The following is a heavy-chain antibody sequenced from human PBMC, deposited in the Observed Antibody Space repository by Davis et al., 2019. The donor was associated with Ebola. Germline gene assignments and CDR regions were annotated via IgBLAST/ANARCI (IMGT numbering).Heavy chain of an antibody. CDR3: AKSRDFPRGYFDY. CDR2: ISGSGDTT. Sequence: LSLTCAASGFTFSSYGMSWVRQAPGKGLEWVSAISGSGDTTYYADSVKGRFTISRDNSKNTLYLQINSLRAEDTAVYYCAKSRDFPRGYFDYWGQGTLVTVSS. CDR1: GFTFSSYG. D-gene: IGHD3-10*01. J-gene: IGHJ4*02. V-gene: IGHV3-23*01.